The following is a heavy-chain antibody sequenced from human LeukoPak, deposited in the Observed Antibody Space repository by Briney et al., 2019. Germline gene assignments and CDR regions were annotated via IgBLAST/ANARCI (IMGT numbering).Heavy chain of an antibody. CDR3: ARAGASYGLIAPDY. CDR2: IYSGGST. V-gene: IGHV3-53*01. CDR1: GFIVSSNY. Sequence: PGGSLRLSCAASGFIVSSNYMNWVRQAPGKGLEWVSVIYSGGSTYYADSVKGRFTISRDNSKNTLYLQMNSLRAEDTAVYYCARAGASYGLIAPDYWGQGTLVTVSS. D-gene: IGHD5-18*01. J-gene: IGHJ4*02.